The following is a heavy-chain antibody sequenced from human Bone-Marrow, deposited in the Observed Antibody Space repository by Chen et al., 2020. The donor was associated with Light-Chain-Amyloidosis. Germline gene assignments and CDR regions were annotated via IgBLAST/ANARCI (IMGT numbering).Heavy chain of an antibody. D-gene: IGHD2-8*02. CDR2: IVGDGRST. Sequence: EVQLLGSGGGGVQPGGCLNLSCAASGFTLDDYAMHWVRQAPGKGLEWVSLIVGDGRSTYYADSVKGRFTISRDNNKNSLSLQMNSLKSEDTALYYCAKSPRYSTGRFDYWGQGTLVTVSS. J-gene: IGHJ4*02. CDR3: AKSPRYSTGRFDY. V-gene: IGHV3-43*02. CDR1: GFTLDDYA.